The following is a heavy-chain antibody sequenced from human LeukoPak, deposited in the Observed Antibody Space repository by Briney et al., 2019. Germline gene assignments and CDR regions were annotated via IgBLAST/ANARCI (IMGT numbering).Heavy chain of an antibody. CDR2: IRYDGSNK. CDR1: GFTFSSYG. V-gene: IGHV3-30*02. Sequence: GGSLRLSCAASGFTFSSYGMHWVRQAPGKGLEWVAFIRYDGSNKYYADSVKGRFTISRDNSKNTLYLQMNSLRAEDTAVYYCAKRDRGYSYGAGVEYYYYYYYMDVWGKGTTVTISS. J-gene: IGHJ6*03. D-gene: IGHD5-18*01. CDR3: AKRDRGYSYGAGVEYYYYYYYMDV.